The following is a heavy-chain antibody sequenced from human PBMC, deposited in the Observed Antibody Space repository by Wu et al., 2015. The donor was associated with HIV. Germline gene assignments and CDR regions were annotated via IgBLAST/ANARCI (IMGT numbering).Heavy chain of an antibody. Sequence: QVQLVQSGAEVKKPGSSVKVSCKASGGTFKTYAISWVRQAPGQGLEWMGRIIPMFGTTTYAQKFQGRVAITGDESTSAAYMELSSLRSEDTAVYYCARDPSGMGYFYDTTGSLLDGYWGQGTLVTVSS. D-gene: IGHD3-22*01. CDR2: IIPMFGTT. CDR1: GGTFKTYA. J-gene: IGHJ4*02. CDR3: ARDPSGMGYFYDTTGSLLDGY. V-gene: IGHV1-69*13.